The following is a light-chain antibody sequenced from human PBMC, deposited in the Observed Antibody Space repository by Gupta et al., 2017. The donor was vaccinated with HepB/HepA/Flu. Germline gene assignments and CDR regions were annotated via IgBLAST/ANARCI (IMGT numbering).Light chain of an antibody. Sequence: DIQMAQSPSTLSASVGDRVTITCRASQSISSWLAWYQQKPGKAPKLLIYKASTLESGVPSRFSGSGSGTEFTLTITNLQPDDFATYFCQREKSSPWTFGQGTKADVK. CDR3: QREKSSPWT. CDR2: KAS. V-gene: IGKV1-5*03. CDR1: QSISSW. J-gene: IGKJ1*01.